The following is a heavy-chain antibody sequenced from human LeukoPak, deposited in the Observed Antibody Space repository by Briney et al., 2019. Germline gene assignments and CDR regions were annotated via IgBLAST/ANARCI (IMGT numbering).Heavy chain of an antibody. Sequence: SVKVSCKTSGFTFTRSAVHWVRQARGQRLEWIGWIVVGSGNTNYTQKFQERVTITRDMSTSTAYLELSSLTSEDTAVYYCAAGMWLQLPGYWGQGTVVTVSA. CDR2: IVVGSGNT. V-gene: IGHV1-58*01. CDR3: AAGMWLQLPGY. CDR1: GFTFTRSA. D-gene: IGHD5-24*01. J-gene: IGHJ4*02.